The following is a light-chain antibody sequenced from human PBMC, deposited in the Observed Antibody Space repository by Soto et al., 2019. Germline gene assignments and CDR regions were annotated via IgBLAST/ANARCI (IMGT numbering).Light chain of an antibody. CDR3: TSYTSSSTWV. J-gene: IGLJ1*01. V-gene: IGLV2-14*01. CDR1: SSDVGGYNY. CDR2: EVS. Sequence: QSALTQPASVSGSPGQSITISCTGTSSDVGGYNYVSWYQQDPGKAPKLMIYEVSNRPSGVSNRFSGSKSGNTASLTISGLQAEDEADYYCTSYTSSSTWVFGTGTKVTVL.